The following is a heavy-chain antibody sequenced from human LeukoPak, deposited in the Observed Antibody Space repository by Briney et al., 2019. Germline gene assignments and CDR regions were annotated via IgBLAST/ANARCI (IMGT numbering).Heavy chain of an antibody. D-gene: IGHD2-2*01. V-gene: IGHV4-59*01. Sequence: SETLSLTCTVSGGSISSYYWSWIRQPPRKGLEWIGYIYYSGSTNYNPSLKSRVTISVDTSKNQFSLKLSSVTAADTAVYYCARVRDIVVGNWFDPWGQGTLVTVSS. CDR3: ARVRDIVVGNWFDP. CDR1: GGSISSYY. J-gene: IGHJ5*02. CDR2: IYYSGST.